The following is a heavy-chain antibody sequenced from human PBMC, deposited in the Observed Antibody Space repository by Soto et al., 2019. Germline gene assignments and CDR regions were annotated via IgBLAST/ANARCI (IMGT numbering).Heavy chain of an antibody. J-gene: IGHJ6*02. D-gene: IGHD2-2*01. Sequence: SVKVSCKASGGTFSSYAISWVRQAPGQGLEWMGGIIPIFGTANYAQKFQGRVTITADESTSTAYMELSSLRSEDTAVYYCARATGIVLVPAAMFEYYYYGMDVWGQGTTVTSP. CDR1: GGTFSSYA. CDR2: IIPIFGTA. V-gene: IGHV1-69*13. CDR3: ARATGIVLVPAAMFEYYYYGMDV.